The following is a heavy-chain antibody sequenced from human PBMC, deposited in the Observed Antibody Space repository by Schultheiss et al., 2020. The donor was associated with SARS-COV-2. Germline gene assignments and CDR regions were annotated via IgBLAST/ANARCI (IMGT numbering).Heavy chain of an antibody. CDR1: GFTFSSYG. CDR3: ARGLTPGYSSSWYSSYMDY. V-gene: IGHV3-30*03. J-gene: IGHJ4*02. CDR2: ISYDGSNK. D-gene: IGHD6-13*01. Sequence: GGSLRLSCAASGFTFSSYGMHWVRQAPGKGLEWVAVISYDGSNKYYADSVKGRFTISRDNSKNTLYLQMNSLRAEDTAVYNCARGLTPGYSSSWYSSYMDYWGQGTRVTV.